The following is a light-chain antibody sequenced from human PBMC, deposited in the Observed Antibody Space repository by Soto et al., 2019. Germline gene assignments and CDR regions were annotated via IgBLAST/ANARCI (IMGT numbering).Light chain of an antibody. CDR2: LNSDGSH. V-gene: IGLV4-69*01. CDR3: QTWGTGPWV. J-gene: IGLJ3*02. Sequence: QSVLTQSPSASASLGASVKLTCTLSSGHSSYAIAWHQQQPEKGPRSLMKLNSDGSHSKGDGIPDRFSGSSSGAERYLTISSLQSEDAADYYCQTWGTGPWVFGGGTKLTVL. CDR1: SGHSSYA.